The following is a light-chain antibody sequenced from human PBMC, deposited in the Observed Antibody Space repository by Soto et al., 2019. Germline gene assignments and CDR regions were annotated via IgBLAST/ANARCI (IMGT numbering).Light chain of an antibody. CDR3: QQYDRFSCI. CDR2: KAS. CDR1: QNINSW. V-gene: IGKV1-5*03. J-gene: IGKJ3*01. Sequence: DIQMTQSPSTLSASVGDRVTITCRASQNINSWLAWYQQKPGKVPKLLISKASSLESGVPSRFSGSGSGTEFTLTISGLQPDDFATYYCQQYDRFSCIFGPGTKVDLK.